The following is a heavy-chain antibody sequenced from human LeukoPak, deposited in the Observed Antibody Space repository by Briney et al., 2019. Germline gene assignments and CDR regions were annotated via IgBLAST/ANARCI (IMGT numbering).Heavy chain of an antibody. CDR3: ARGLRIAARPWVY. D-gene: IGHD6-6*01. J-gene: IGHJ4*02. CDR1: GGSISSSSYY. Sequence: SETLSLTCTVSGGSISSSSYYWGWIRQPPGKGLEWIGEINHSGSTNYNPSLKSRVTISVDTSKNQFSLKLSSVTAADTAVYYCARGLRIAARPWVYWGQGTLVTVSS. CDR2: INHSGST. V-gene: IGHV4-39*07.